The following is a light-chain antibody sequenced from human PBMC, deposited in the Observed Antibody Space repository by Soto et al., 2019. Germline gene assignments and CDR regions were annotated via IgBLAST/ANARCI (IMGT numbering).Light chain of an antibody. CDR1: SSDVGGYNY. CDR2: DVS. CDR3: SSHTSSSTSYV. Sequence: QSALTQPASVSGSPGQSITISCTGTSSDVGGYNYVSWYQQHPGKAPKLMIYDVSNRLSGVSNRFSGSKSANTASLTISGLQAEDEADYYCSSHTSSSTSYVFATETKLTVL. J-gene: IGLJ1*01. V-gene: IGLV2-14*01.